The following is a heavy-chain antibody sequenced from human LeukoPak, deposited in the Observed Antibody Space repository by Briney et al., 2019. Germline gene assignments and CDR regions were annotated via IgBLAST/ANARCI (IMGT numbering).Heavy chain of an antibody. Sequence: GRSLRLSCVASGFTFSTYPMHWVRQAPGKGLEYVSAITNNGDSTYHANSVKGRFTISRDNSKNTLYLQMGSLGAEDMAVYYCARDNRRSGGSGSWAAFDIWGQGTMVTVSS. J-gene: IGHJ3*02. V-gene: IGHV3-64*01. CDR3: ARDNRRSGGSGSWAAFDI. D-gene: IGHD3-10*01. CDR2: ITNNGDST. CDR1: GFTFSTYP.